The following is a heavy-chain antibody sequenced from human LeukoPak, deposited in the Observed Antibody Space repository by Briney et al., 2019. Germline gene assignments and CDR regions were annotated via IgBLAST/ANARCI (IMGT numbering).Heavy chain of an antibody. Sequence: ASVKVSCKASGYTFTSYGISWVRQAPGQGLEWMGWISAYNGNTNYAQKLQGRVTMTTDTSTSTAYMELRSLRSDDTAVYYCAVSGGATAAGYYGMDVWGQGTTVTVSS. J-gene: IGHJ6*02. D-gene: IGHD6-13*01. V-gene: IGHV1-18*01. CDR3: AVSGGATAAGYYGMDV. CDR2: ISAYNGNT. CDR1: GYTFTSYG.